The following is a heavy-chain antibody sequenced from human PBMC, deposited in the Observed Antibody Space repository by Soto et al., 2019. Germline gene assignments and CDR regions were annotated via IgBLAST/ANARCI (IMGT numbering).Heavy chain of an antibody. Sequence: GESLKISCKGSGYSFTSYWISWVRQMPGTGLEWMGRIDHSDSYTNYSPSFQGHVTISADKSISTAYLQWSSLKASDTALYYCARLAVDCSSTSCYGYYGMDVWGQGTMVTVSS. J-gene: IGHJ6*02. V-gene: IGHV5-10-1*01. D-gene: IGHD2-2*01. CDR2: IDHSDSYT. CDR1: GYSFTSYW. CDR3: ARLAVDCSSTSCYGYYGMDV.